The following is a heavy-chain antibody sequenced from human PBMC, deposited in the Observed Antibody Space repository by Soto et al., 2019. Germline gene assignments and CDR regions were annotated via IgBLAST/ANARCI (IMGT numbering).Heavy chain of an antibody. J-gene: IGHJ5*02. D-gene: IGHD6-19*01. Sequence: PSETLSLTCTVSGGSVSSGSYYWSWIRQPPGKGLEWIGYIYYSGSTNYNPSLKSRVTISVDTSKNQFSLKLSSVTAADTAVYYCARESGPRNVYSSGWYGENWFDPWGQGTLVTVSS. CDR3: ARESGPRNVYSSGWYGENWFDP. V-gene: IGHV4-61*01. CDR1: GGSVSSGSYY. CDR2: IYYSGST.